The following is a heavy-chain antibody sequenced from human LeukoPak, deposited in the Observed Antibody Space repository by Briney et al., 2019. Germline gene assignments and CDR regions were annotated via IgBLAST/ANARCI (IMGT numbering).Heavy chain of an antibody. CDR2: ITGSGGST. CDR1: GFTFTSYV. J-gene: IGHJ6*02. V-gene: IGHV3-23*01. D-gene: IGHD2-21*02. CDR3: AKKGDNYDYGMDV. Sequence: GGSLRLSCAASGFTFTSYVMSWVRQAPGKGLEWVSDITGSGGSTYYADSVKGRFTISRDNSKNTLYLQMNSLRAEDTAVYYCAKKGDNYDYGMDVWGQGTTVTVSS.